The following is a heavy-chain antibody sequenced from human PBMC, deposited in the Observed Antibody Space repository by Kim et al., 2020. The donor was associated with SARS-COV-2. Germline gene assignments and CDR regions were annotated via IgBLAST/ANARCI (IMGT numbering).Heavy chain of an antibody. CDR3: AGDGIAVAGNYYYYGMDV. J-gene: IGHJ6*02. D-gene: IGHD6-19*01. Sequence: VKGRFTISRDKAKTSLYLQMNSLRAEDTAVYYCAGDGIAVAGNYYYYGMDVWGQGTTVTVSS. V-gene: IGHV3-11*05.